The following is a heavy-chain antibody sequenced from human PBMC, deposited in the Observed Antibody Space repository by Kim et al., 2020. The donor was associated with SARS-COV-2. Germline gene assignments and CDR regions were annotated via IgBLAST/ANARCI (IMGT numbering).Heavy chain of an antibody. J-gene: IGHJ4*02. D-gene: IGHD2-15*01. CDR2: ISGSGGST. CDR1: GFTFSSYA. CDR3: AKVVVVVVAATYYFDY. V-gene: IGHV3-23*01. Sequence: GGSLRLSCAASGFTFSSYAMSWVRQAPGKGLEWVSAISGSGGSTYYADSVKGRFTISRDNSKNTLYLQMNSLRAEDTAVYYCAKVVVVVVAATYYFDYWGQGTLVTVSS.